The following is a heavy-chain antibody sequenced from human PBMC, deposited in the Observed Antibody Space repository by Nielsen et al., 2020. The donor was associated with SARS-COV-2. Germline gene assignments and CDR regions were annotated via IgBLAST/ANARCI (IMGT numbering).Heavy chain of an antibody. Sequence: GESLKISCAASGFTFSSYGMHWVRQAPGKGLEWVAVIWYDGSNKYYADSVKGRFTISRDNSKNTLYLQMNSLRAEDTAVYYCARDLGIAAAGTENTDYWGQGTLVTVSS. J-gene: IGHJ4*02. CDR2: IWYDGSNK. CDR3: ARDLGIAAAGTENTDY. D-gene: IGHD6-13*01. CDR1: GFTFSSYG. V-gene: IGHV3-33*01.